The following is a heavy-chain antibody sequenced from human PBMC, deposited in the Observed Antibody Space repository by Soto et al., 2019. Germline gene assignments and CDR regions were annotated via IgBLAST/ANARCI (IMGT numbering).Heavy chain of an antibody. CDR2: ISAYNGNT. CDR3: ARDLGGYSGYDATMDV. D-gene: IGHD5-12*01. V-gene: IGHV1-18*01. CDR1: GYTCTSYG. J-gene: IGHJ6*02. Sequence: ASVRLSDRASGYTCTSYGISWVRQAPGQGLEWMGWISAYNGNTNYAQKLQGRVTMTTDTSTSTAYMELRSLRSDDTAVYYCARDLGGYSGYDATMDVWGQGTTVTVSS.